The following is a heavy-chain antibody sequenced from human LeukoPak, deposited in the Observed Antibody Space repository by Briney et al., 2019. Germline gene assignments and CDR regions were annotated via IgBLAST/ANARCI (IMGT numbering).Heavy chain of an antibody. CDR1: GGTFSRYA. Sequence: GSSVKVSCKASGGTFSRYAISWVRQAPGQRLEWMGGIIPIFGTPNYAQKFQGRVTITTDESTSTAYMELSSLRSEDTAVYYCARGPHSGSYYFDYWGQGTLVTVSS. V-gene: IGHV1-69*05. D-gene: IGHD1-26*01. CDR2: IIPIFGTP. CDR3: ARGPHSGSYYFDY. J-gene: IGHJ4*02.